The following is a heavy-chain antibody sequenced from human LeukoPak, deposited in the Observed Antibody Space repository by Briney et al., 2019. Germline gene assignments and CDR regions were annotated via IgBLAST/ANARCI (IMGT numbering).Heavy chain of an antibody. J-gene: IGHJ6*02. Sequence: PGRSLELSCAASGFTFDDYAMHWVRQAPGKGLEWVSGISWNSGSIGYADSVKGRFTISRDNAKNSLYLQMNSLRAEDTALYYCAKDYYGSGSYSRVDVWGQGTTVTVSS. V-gene: IGHV3-9*01. CDR2: ISWNSGSI. CDR1: GFTFDDYA. CDR3: AKDYYGSGSYSRVDV. D-gene: IGHD3-10*01.